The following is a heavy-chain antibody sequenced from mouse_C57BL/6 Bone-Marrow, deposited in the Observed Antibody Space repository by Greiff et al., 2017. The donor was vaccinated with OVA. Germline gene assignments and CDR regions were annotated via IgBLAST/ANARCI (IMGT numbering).Heavy chain of an antibody. J-gene: IGHJ2*01. CDR2: IDPENGDT. CDR3: TMRGNYAFDY. D-gene: IGHD2-1*01. V-gene: IGHV14-4*01. Sequence: VQLQQPGAELVRPGASVKLSCTASGFNIKDDYMHWVKQRPEQGLEWIGWIDPENGDTEYASKFQGKATITADTSSNTAYLQLSSLTSEDTAVYYCTMRGNYAFDYWGQGTTLTVSS. CDR1: GFNIKDDY.